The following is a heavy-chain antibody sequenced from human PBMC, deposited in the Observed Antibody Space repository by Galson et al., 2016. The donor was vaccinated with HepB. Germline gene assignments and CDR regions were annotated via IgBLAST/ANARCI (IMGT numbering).Heavy chain of an antibody. CDR3: AHGRGAGNSPVFDD. CDR1: GFSLTTSGAG. V-gene: IGHV2-5*02. D-gene: IGHD4-23*01. J-gene: IGHJ4*02. Sequence: PALVKPTQTLTLTCTFSGFSLTTSGAGVGWIRQPPGKALEWLALIYWDDDRRYSPSLKTRLTITKDTSKKQVVLTMTNTDPVDTATYYCAHGRGAGNSPVFDDWGQGTLVTVSS. CDR2: IYWDDDR.